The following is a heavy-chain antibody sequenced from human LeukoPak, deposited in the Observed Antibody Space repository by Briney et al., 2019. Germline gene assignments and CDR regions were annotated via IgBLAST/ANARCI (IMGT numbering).Heavy chain of an antibody. CDR2: IYYSGST. J-gene: IGHJ4*02. D-gene: IGHD1-1*01. Sequence: SSETLSLTCTVSGGSVSRSSYYWGWIRQPPGKGLEWIGSIYYSGSTYYNPSLKSRVTISVDTSKNQFSLKLSSVTAADTAVYYCAVQTTKSRSVGGYWGQGTLSPSPQ. CDR1: GGSVSRSSYY. V-gene: IGHV4-39*01. CDR3: AVQTTKSRSVGGY.